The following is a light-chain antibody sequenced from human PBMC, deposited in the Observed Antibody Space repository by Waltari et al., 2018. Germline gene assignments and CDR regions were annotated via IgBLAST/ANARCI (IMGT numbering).Light chain of an antibody. J-gene: IGLJ1*01. CDR2: DVS. V-gene: IGLV2-14*03. Sequence: QSALTQPASVSGSPGQSITISCTGTSSYIGGYNSVSWYQQHPGKAPKLIIYDVSNRPSGVSNRFSGFKSGNTASLTISGLQAEDEADYYCTSYRSSSTLPYVFGTGTKVTVL. CDR1: SSYIGGYNS. CDR3: TSYRSSSTLPYV.